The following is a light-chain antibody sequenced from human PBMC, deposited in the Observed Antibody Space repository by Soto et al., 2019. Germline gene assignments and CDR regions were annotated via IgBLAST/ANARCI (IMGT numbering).Light chain of an antibody. J-gene: IGKJ3*01. V-gene: IGKV1-33*01. CDR1: QDISNY. Sequence: DIQMTQSPSSLSASVGDRVTITCQASQDISNYLNWYQQKPGKAPKLLIYDASNLETGVPSRFSGSGSGTDFTCTISSLQPEEIATYYCQQYDNLLFTFGPGTKVDIK. CDR3: QQYDNLLFT. CDR2: DAS.